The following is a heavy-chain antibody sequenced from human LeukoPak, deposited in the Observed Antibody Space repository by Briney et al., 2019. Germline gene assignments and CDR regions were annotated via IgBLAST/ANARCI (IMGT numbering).Heavy chain of an antibody. CDR3: AKDFGARGQQLDPWYYYGMDV. CDR2: ISGSGGST. V-gene: IGHV3-23*01. D-gene: IGHD6-13*01. CDR1: GFTFSSHA. J-gene: IGHJ6*02. Sequence: PGGSLRLSCAASGFTFSSHAMSWVRQAPGKGLEWVSAISGSGGSTYYADSVKGRFTISRDNSKNTLYLQMNSLRAEDTAVYYCAKDFGARGQQLDPWYYYGMDVWGQGTTVTVSS.